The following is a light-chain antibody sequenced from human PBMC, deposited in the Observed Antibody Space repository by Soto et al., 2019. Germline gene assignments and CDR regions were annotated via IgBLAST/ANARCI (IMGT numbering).Light chain of an antibody. J-gene: IGLJ2*01. Sequence: QSALTQPASVSGSPVQSITISCTGTSSDVGGYNYVSWYQQHPGKAPKLMIYDVSNRPSGISNRFSGSKSGNTASLTISGLQAEDGAYYYCSSYTSSSTVVFGGGTKLTVL. CDR1: SSDVGGYNY. CDR3: SSYTSSSTVV. CDR2: DVS. V-gene: IGLV2-14*01.